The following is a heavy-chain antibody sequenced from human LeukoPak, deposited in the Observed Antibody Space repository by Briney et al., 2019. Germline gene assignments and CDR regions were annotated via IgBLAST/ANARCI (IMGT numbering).Heavy chain of an antibody. D-gene: IGHD1-26*01. CDR3: ARDNSVGDNAWWFDP. CDR2: INPTGGST. Sequence: VASVKVPCKASGYTFTSYYMHWVRQAPGQGLEWMGLINPTGGSTGHAQKFQGRVTMTRDMSTSTDYMELSSLRSEDTAIYYCARDNSVGDNAWWFDPWGQGTLVTVSS. V-gene: IGHV1-46*01. CDR1: GYTFTSYY. J-gene: IGHJ5*02.